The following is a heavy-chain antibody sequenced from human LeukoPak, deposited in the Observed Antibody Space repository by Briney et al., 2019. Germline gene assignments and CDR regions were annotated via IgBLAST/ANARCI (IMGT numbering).Heavy chain of an antibody. V-gene: IGHV4-31*03. CDR3: ARDSLTTYSSSWYRTRAFDI. Sequence: SETLSLTCTVSGGSISSGGYYWSWIRQHPAKGLEWIGYIYYSGSTYYNPSLRSRVTMSVDTSKNHFSLKLSSVTAADTAVYYCARDSLTTYSSSWYRTRAFDIWGQGTMVTVSS. D-gene: IGHD6-13*01. CDR2: IYYSGST. J-gene: IGHJ3*02. CDR1: GGSISSGGYY.